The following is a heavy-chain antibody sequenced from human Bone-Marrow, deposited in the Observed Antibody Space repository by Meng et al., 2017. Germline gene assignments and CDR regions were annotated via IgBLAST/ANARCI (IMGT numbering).Heavy chain of an antibody. Sequence: SETLSLTCAVYGGSFSGYYWSWIRQPPGKGLEWIGEINHSGSTNYNPSLKSRVTISVDTSKNQFSLKLSSVTAADTAVYYCARGLRIAGSNWFDPWGQGTLVTSPQ. J-gene: IGHJ5*02. CDR1: GGSFSGYY. D-gene: IGHD6-13*01. CDR2: INHSGST. CDR3: ARGLRIAGSNWFDP. V-gene: IGHV4-34*01.